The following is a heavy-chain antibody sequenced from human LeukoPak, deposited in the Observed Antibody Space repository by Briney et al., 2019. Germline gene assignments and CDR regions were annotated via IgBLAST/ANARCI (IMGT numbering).Heavy chain of an antibody. J-gene: IGHJ4*02. V-gene: IGHV5-51*01. D-gene: IGHD4-17*01. Sequence: ESLKISCKGSGYKFTNYWIGWVRQMPGKGLEWMGIIYPGDSDTRYSPSFQGQVTMSADKSISTAYLHWSSLKASDTAIYYCAKHFGDYAFFDYWGQGTLVTVSS. CDR1: GYKFTNYW. CDR2: IYPGDSDT. CDR3: AKHFGDYAFFDY.